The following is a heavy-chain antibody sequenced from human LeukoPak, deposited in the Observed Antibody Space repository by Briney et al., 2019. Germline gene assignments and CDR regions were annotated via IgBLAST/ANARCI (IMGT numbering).Heavy chain of an antibody. J-gene: IGHJ4*02. CDR2: ISSSGSTI. CDR1: GFTFSSYE. V-gene: IGHV3-48*03. CDR3: ARDGLYGWGGLDY. D-gene: IGHD3-10*01. Sequence: GGSLRLSCAASGFTFSSYEMNWVRQAPGKGLEWVSYISSSGSTIYYADSVKGRFTISRDNAKISLFLQMNSLRAEDTAVYYCARDGLYGWGGLDYWGQGALVTVSS.